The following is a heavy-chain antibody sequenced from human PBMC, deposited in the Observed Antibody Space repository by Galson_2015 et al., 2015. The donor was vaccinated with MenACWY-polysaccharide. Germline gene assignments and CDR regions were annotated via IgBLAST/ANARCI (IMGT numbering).Heavy chain of an antibody. V-gene: IGHV1-18*01. D-gene: IGHD4-11*01. CDR3: ASSSSNYDYYSDR. J-gene: IGHJ2*01. CDR1: GYIFTNHF. CDR2: ISGDDGDT. Sequence: SVKVSCKASGYIFTNHFITWVRQAPGQGLEWMGWISGDDGDTDYAQKFQGRVTMTTDTSTSTVYMDLRSLKSDDTAIYYCASSSSNYDYYSDRWGRGTLVTVSS.